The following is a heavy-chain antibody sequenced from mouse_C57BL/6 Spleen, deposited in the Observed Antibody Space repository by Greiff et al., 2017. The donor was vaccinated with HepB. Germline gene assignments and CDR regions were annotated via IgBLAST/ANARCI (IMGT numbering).Heavy chain of an antibody. CDR2: ISSGSSTI. D-gene: IGHD2-4*01. Sequence: EVQLVESGGGLVKPGGSLKLSCAASGFTFSDYGMHWVRQAPEKGLEWVAYISSGSSTIYYADTVKGRFTISRDNAKNTLFLQMTRLRSEDTAMYYCARGYDYDDYYAMDYWGQGTSVTVSS. V-gene: IGHV5-17*01. J-gene: IGHJ4*01. CDR3: ARGYDYDDYYAMDY. CDR1: GFTFSDYG.